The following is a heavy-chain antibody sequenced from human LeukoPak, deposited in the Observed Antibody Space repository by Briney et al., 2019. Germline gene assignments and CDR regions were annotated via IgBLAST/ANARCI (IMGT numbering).Heavy chain of an antibody. V-gene: IGHV3-30-3*01. Sequence: GGSLRLSCAASGFTFSSYAMHWVRQAPGKGLEWVAVISYDGSNKYYADSVKGRFTISRDNSKNTLYLQMNSLRAEDTAMYYCARDSPYGDYGDWGQGTLVTVSS. CDR1: GFTFSSYA. J-gene: IGHJ4*02. D-gene: IGHD4-17*01. CDR2: ISYDGSNK. CDR3: ARDSPYGDYGD.